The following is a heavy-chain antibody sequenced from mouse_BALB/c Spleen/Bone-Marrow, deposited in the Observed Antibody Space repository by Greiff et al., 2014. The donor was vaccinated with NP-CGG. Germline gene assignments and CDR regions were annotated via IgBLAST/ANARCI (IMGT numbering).Heavy chain of an antibody. Sequence: EVHLVESGGGLVQPGGSLRLSCATSGFTFTDYCMSWVRQPPGKALEWLGFIRNKANGYTTEYSASVKGRFTISRDNSHSILYLQMNTLRAEDSATYYCAVRGITTATGAMDYWGQGTSVTVSS. D-gene: IGHD1-2*01. CDR1: GFTFTDYC. CDR3: AVRGITTATGAMDY. V-gene: IGHV7-3*02. J-gene: IGHJ4*01. CDR2: IRNKANGYTT.